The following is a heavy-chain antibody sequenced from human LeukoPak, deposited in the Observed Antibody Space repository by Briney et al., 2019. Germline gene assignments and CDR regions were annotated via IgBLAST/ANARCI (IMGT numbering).Heavy chain of an antibody. CDR2: IKQDGSEK. CDR3: ARGSSSTSWGGYYYYYMDV. J-gene: IGHJ6*03. V-gene: IGHV3-7*01. D-gene: IGHD2-2*01. Sequence: GGSLRLSCAASGFTFSSYWMSWVRQAPGKGLEWVANIKQDGSEKYYVDSVKGRFTISRDNAKNSLYLQMNSLRAEDTAVYYCARGSSSTSWGGYYYYYMDVWGKGTTVTVSS. CDR1: GFTFSSYW.